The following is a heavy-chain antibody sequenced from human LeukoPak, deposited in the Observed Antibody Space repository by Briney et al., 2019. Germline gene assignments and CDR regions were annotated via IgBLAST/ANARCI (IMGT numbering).Heavy chain of an antibody. V-gene: IGHV4-30-4*01. CDR3: ARELTYADY. D-gene: IGHD4/OR15-4a*01. CDR2: IYYNGST. Sequence: SETLSLTCTVSGGSISSGDYYWSWIRQPPGKGLEWIGYIYYNGSTYYNPSLKSRVTMSVDTSKNQFSLKLSSVTAADTAVYYCARELTYADYWGQGTLVTVSS. J-gene: IGHJ4*02. CDR1: GGSISSGDYY.